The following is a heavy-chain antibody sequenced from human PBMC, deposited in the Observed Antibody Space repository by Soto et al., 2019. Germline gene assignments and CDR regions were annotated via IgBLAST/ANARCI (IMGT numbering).Heavy chain of an antibody. Sequence: PSETLSLTCAVYGGSFSGYYWSWIRQPPGKGLEWIGEINHSGSSNCNPSLKSRVTISVDTSKNQFSLKLSSVTASDTAVYFCARGSLGGYYGAFDVWGQGTAVTVSS. CDR1: GGSFSGYY. CDR3: ARGSLGGYYGAFDV. V-gene: IGHV4-34*01. D-gene: IGHD3-10*01. J-gene: IGHJ3*01. CDR2: INHSGSS.